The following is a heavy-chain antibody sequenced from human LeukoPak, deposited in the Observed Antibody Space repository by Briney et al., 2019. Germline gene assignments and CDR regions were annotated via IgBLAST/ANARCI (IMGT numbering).Heavy chain of an antibody. Sequence: PGGSLRLSCAASGYTFSSYAMSWVRQAPGKGLEWVSAISGSGGSTYYADSVKGRFTISRDNSKNTLYLQMNSLRAEDTAVYYCAKLGSSWYAGDYWGQGTLVTVTS. V-gene: IGHV3-23*01. D-gene: IGHD6-13*01. CDR3: AKLGSSWYAGDY. CDR2: ISGSGGST. CDR1: GYTFSSYA. J-gene: IGHJ4*02.